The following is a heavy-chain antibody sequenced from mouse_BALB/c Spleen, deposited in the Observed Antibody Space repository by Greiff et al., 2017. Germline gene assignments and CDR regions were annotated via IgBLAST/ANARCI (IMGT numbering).Heavy chain of an antibody. Sequence: QVQLQQSGPELVKPGASVKISCKASGYAFSSSWMNWVKQRPGQGLEWIGRIYPGDGDTNYNGKFKGKATLTADKSSSTAYMQLSSLTSVDSAVYFCARRKSSYAMDYWGQGTSVTVSS. V-gene: IGHV1-82*01. CDR2: IYPGDGDT. CDR1: GYAFSSSW. J-gene: IGHJ4*01. CDR3: ARRKSSYAMDY.